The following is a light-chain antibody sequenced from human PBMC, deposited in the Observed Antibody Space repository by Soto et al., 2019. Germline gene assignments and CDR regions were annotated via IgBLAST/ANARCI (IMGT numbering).Light chain of an antibody. CDR1: SSDVGGYNY. J-gene: IGLJ1*01. Sequence: QPVLTQPASVSGSPGQSITISCTGTSSDVGGYNYVSWYQQHPGTAPKLIIYDVSNRPSGVSNRFSGSKSGNTASLTISGLQAEDEADYYCCSYTSSNTLVYVFGTGTKLTVL. CDR3: CSYTSSNTLVYV. V-gene: IGLV2-14*01. CDR2: DVS.